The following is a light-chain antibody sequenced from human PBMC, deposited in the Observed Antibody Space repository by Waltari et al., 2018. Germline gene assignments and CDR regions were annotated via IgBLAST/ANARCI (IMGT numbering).Light chain of an antibody. Sequence: DLQMTQSPSTLSASVGDRVTITCRARQSISGWLAWYQQKPGKAPKLLIYDASSLESGVPSRFSGSGSGTEFTLTISSLQPDDFATYYCQQYNSYSVTFGQGTRLEIK. V-gene: IGKV1-5*01. CDR3: QQYNSYSVT. CDR2: DAS. J-gene: IGKJ5*01. CDR1: QSISGW.